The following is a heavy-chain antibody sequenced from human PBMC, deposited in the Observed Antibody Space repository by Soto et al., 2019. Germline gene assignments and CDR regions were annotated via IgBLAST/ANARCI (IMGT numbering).Heavy chain of an antibody. D-gene: IGHD2-15*01. CDR3: ANVGVKCCCVDL. Sequence: EVQLLESGGGLVQPGGSLRLSCAASGFTFSSYAMSWVRQAPGKGLEWVSSLSDSSSTFYADSVKGRLTISRDNSKNTLSLHMNILRTGDTAVYYCANVGVKCCCVDLWCGGALVIVS. CDR1: GFTFSSYA. CDR2: LSDSSST. V-gene: IGHV3-23*01. J-gene: IGHJ2*01.